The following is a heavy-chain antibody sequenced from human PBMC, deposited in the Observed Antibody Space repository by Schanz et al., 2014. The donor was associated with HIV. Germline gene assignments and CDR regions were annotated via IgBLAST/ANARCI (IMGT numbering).Heavy chain of an antibody. CDR1: GFTFSDYA. V-gene: IGHV3-23*04. CDR2: IVSSGGDT. Sequence: EVQLVESGGGLVQPGGSPRLSCTTSGFTFSDYAMSWVRQAPGKGLEWVSAIVSSGGDTYYADFVEGRFTISRDNSKNTLYLQMHSLRAEDTAVYYCAKSSGWLYAHFDYGGQGTLVTVSS. D-gene: IGHD3-9*01. CDR3: AKSSGWLYAHFDY. J-gene: IGHJ4*02.